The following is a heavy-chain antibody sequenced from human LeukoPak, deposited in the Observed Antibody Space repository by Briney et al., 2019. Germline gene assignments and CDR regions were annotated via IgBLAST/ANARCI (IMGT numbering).Heavy chain of an antibody. CDR2: ISPSGGST. D-gene: IGHD6-13*01. J-gene: IGHJ6*03. V-gene: IGHV1-46*01. Sequence: VASVKVSCKAFGYTFTSNYMHWVRQAPGQGPEWMGVISPSGGSTTYAQKFQGRVTLTRDMSTSTAYMELSSLRSEDTAVYYCARDRRIAAAGSYYYYMDVWGKGTTVTISS. CDR3: ARDRRIAAAGSYYYYMDV. CDR1: GYTFTSNY.